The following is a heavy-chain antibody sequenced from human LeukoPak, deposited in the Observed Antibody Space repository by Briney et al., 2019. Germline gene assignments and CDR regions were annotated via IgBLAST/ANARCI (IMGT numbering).Heavy chain of an antibody. J-gene: IGHJ4*02. CDR1: GFTFRTYW. Sequence: PGGSLRLSCAVSGFTFRTYWMHWVRQVPGKGLVWVSRINEDGSITNYADSVTGRFRISRDNAENTLYLQMNSLRAEDTAVYYCGRGPDYYDSIWGQGTLVTVSS. D-gene: IGHD3-22*01. CDR3: GRGPDYYDSI. V-gene: IGHV3-74*01. CDR2: INEDGSIT.